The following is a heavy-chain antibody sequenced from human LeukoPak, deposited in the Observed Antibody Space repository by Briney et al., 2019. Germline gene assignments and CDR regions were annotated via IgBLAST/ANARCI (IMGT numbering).Heavy chain of an antibody. V-gene: IGHV3-7*03. CDR3: AQSGSYAAFDY. D-gene: IGHD3-16*01. CDR2: IKKDVDEK. J-gene: IGHJ4*02. CDR1: GFTFSSHW. Sequence: GGSLRLSCAASGFTFSSHWMTWIRQAPGKGLEWVASIKKDVDEKYYVDSVKGRFTISRDNAKNSLYLQMNSLKTEDTAVYYCAQSGSYAAFDYWGQGTLVTVSS.